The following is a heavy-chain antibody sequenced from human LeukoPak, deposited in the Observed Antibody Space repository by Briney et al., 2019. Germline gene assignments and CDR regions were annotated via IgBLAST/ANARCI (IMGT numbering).Heavy chain of an antibody. CDR1: GYTFTGYY. CDR2: INPSGGST. J-gene: IGHJ5*02. V-gene: IGHV1-46*01. Sequence: GASVKVSCKASGYTFTGYYMHWVRQAPGQGLEWMGIINPSGGSTSYAQKFQGRVTMTRDMSTSTVYMELSSLRSEDTAVYYFARVAPHIAALSWFDPGARETLFPVSS. D-gene: IGHD6-6*01. CDR3: ARVAPHIAALSWFDP.